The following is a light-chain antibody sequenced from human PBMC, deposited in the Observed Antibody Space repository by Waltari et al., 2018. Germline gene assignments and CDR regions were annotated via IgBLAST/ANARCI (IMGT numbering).Light chain of an antibody. J-gene: IGKJ4*01. CDR1: QSISSG. V-gene: IGKV1-5*03. Sequence: DIQMTQSPSTLSASGGDRLTITCRASQSISSGLAWYQQKPGKAPKLLIYKASSLESGVPSRFSGSGSGTEFTLTISSLQPDDFATYYCQQYNSSPLTFGGGTKVEIK. CDR2: KAS. CDR3: QQYNSSPLT.